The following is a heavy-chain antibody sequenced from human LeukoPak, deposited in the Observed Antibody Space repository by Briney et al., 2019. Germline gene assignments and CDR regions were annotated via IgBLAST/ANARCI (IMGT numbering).Heavy chain of an antibody. CDR3: ARVDPDYYDSSGSYYFDY. Sequence: ASVTVSCKASGYTFTTYYMHWVRQAPGQGLEWMGIINPSGGSTTYAQRFQGRVTMTRDTSTSTVYMELSSLRSEDTAVYYCARVDPDYYDSSGSYYFDYWGQGTLVTVSS. J-gene: IGHJ4*02. V-gene: IGHV1-46*01. CDR1: GYTFTTYY. CDR2: INPSGGST. D-gene: IGHD3-22*01.